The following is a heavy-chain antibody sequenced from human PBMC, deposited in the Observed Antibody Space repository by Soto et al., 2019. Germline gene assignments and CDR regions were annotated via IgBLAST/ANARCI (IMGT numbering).Heavy chain of an antibody. J-gene: IGHJ4*02. Sequence: VQLVESGGDLVQPGGSLRLSCAASGITVSNNYMSWVRQAPGKGLEWVSVSGGSTYYADSVKGRFTISRDNSKNTVYLQRNSLRTVDTAVYYCARMYDWGQGTLVTVSS. CDR3: ARMYD. CDR2: SGGST. CDR1: GITVSNNY. V-gene: IGHV3-66*01. D-gene: IGHD2-8*01.